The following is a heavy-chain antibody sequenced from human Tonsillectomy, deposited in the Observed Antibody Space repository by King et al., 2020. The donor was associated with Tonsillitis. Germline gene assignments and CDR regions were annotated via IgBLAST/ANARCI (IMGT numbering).Heavy chain of an antibody. Sequence: VQLVQSGGGLVQPGGSLRLSCAASGFTFSSYAMNWVRQAPGKGLEWVSGLSGSGGSTYYADSVKGRFTISRDNSQSTLYLQMDSLRAEDTAVYFCAKAGPERYPYATNDYWVQGTLVTVSS. CDR1: GFTFSSYA. D-gene: IGHD5-18*01. J-gene: IGHJ4*02. V-gene: IGHV3-23*04. CDR2: LSGSGGST. CDR3: AKAGPERYPYATNDY.